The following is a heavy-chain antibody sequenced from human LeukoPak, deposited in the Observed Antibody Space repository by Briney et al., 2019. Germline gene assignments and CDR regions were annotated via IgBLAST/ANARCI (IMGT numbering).Heavy chain of an antibody. J-gene: IGHJ3*01. D-gene: IGHD3-10*01. Sequence: GGSLRLSCEVSGFTLNNAWIHWVRQAPGKGLEWVGRMKSEASGGTPDYAAPVIGRFTISRDDSKNTLYLQMNSLKTEDGGVYYCTSDFGWGQGTMVTVSS. CDR1: GFTLNNAW. CDR2: MKSEASGGTP. V-gene: IGHV3-15*01. CDR3: TSDFG.